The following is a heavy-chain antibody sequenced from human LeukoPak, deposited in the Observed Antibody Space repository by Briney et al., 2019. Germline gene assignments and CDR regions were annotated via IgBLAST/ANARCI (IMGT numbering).Heavy chain of an antibody. J-gene: IGHJ3*02. V-gene: IGHV3-74*01. Sequence: GGSLRLSCAASGFTFSSYWMHWVRQAPGKGLVWVSRINSDGSSTSYAASVKGRLAISRDNAKNALYLQMNSLRAEDTAVYYCARYCSSTICYRGAFDIWGQGTMVTVSS. D-gene: IGHD2-2*01. CDR2: INSDGSST. CDR1: GFTFSSYW. CDR3: ARYCSSTICYRGAFDI.